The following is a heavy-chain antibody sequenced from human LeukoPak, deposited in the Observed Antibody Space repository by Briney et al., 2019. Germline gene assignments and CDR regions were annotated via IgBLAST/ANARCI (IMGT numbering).Heavy chain of an antibody. CDR1: GYTFTSYG. CDR3: ARDHARYYYGSGSYYNVPFLDS. J-gene: IGHJ4*02. D-gene: IGHD3-10*01. CDR2: VSAYNGNT. V-gene: IGHV1-18*01. Sequence: ASVKVSCKASGYTFTSYGISWVRQAPGQGLEWMGWVSAYNGNTNYAQKLQGRVTMTTDTSTSTAYMELRSLRSDDTAVCYCARDHARYYYGSGSYYNVPFLDSWGQGTLVTVSS.